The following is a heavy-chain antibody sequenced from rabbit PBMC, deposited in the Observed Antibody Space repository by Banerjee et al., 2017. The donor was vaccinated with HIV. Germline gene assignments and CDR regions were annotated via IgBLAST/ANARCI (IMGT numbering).Heavy chain of an antibody. D-gene: IGHD6-1*01. CDR2: IYTGSSGST. CDR3: ARDKRTDYNYGYGGYAYGNGFNL. V-gene: IGHV1S40*01. Sequence: QSLEESGGDLVKPGASLTLTCKASGIDFSNNYYMCWVRQAPGKGLEWIACIYTGSSGSTYYASWAKGRFTISKPSSTTVTLQMTSLTAADTATYFCARDKRTDYNYGYGGYAYGNGFNLWGPGTLVTVS. CDR1: GIDFSNNYY. J-gene: IGHJ4*01.